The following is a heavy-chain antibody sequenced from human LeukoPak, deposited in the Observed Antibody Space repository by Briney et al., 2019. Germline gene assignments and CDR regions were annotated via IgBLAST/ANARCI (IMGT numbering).Heavy chain of an antibody. D-gene: IGHD2-15*01. Sequence: QAGGSLRLSCAASGFTFNSYAMSWVRQAPGKGLEWVSSISASGISTYYSDSVKGRFTISRDNSKNTLYLQMNSLRAEDTAIYYCTTDTWYSAGHWGQGTLVTVSS. J-gene: IGHJ4*02. CDR3: TTDTWYSAGH. V-gene: IGHV3-23*01. CDR1: GFTFNSYA. CDR2: ISASGIST.